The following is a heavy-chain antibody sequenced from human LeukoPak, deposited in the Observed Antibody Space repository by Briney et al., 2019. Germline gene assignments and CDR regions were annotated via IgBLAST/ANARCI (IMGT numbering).Heavy chain of an antibody. CDR3: ARVKCLGGSCPIDY. D-gene: IGHD2-15*01. CDR1: GGSISSGGYY. V-gene: IGHV4-30-2*01. J-gene: IGHJ4*02. CDR2: IYHSGST. Sequence: SQTLSLTCTVSGGSISSGGYYWSWIRQPPGKGLEWIGYIYHSGSTYYNPSLKSRVTISVDRSKNQFSLKLSSVTAADTAVYYCARVKCLGGSCPIDYWGQGTLVTVSS.